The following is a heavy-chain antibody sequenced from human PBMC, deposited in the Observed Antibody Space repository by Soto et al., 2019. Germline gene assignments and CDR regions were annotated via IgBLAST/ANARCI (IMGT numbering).Heavy chain of an antibody. J-gene: IGHJ6*03. CDR1: GYVFPSYD. CDR2: VNPGSGYK. V-gene: IGHV1-8*01. Sequence: QVQLVQSGAEVKKPGASVRVSCKASGYVFPSYDITWVRQAPGHGLEWMGWVNPGSGYKGYAQNFQGRVTLTRNMSISTVYMELGSLRSEDTAVYYCARADPRHYYMDVWGKGTTVTVSS. CDR3: ARADPRHYYMDV.